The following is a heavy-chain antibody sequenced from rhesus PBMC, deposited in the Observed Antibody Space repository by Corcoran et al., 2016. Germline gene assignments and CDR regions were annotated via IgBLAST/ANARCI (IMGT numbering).Heavy chain of an antibody. CDR3: ARHYYDSGYYVFGAFDF. CDR2: ISGSGVST. V-gene: IGHV4-173*01. CDR1: GGSISSNY. D-gene: IGHD3-28*01. Sequence: QLQLQESGPGLVKPSETLSLTCAVSGGSISSNYWSWIRQPPGKGLEWIGPISGSGVSTDYNPSLKSRVTISTDTSKNQFSLKLSSVTAADTAVYYCARHYYDSGYYVFGAFDFWGQGLRVTVSS. J-gene: IGHJ3*01.